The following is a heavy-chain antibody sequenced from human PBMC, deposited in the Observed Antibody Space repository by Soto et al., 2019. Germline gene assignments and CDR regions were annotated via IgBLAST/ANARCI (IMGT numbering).Heavy chain of an antibody. CDR2: IYHSGST. J-gene: IGHJ5*02. CDR1: GGSISSSNW. D-gene: IGHD3-10*01. V-gene: IGHV4-4*02. Sequence: QVQLQESGPGLVKPSGTLSLTCAVSGGSISSSNWWSWVRQPPGKGLEWIGEIYHSGSTNYNPSLMSXXTXSXXKSKNQCSLKLSSVTAADTAVYYCAMVRGYNWFDPWGQGTLVTVSS. CDR3: AMVRGYNWFDP.